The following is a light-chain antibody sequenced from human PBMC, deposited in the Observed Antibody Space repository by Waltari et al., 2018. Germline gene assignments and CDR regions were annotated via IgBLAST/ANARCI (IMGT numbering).Light chain of an antibody. Sequence: SYELTQPPSVSVSPGQTAKIPCSGDTLPKQYAFWYQPKPGQAPVVVIFQDRQRPSGIPERFSGSSSGTTATLTISGVQAEDEADYHCQSADSTNTYVIFGGGTKLTVL. V-gene: IGLV3-25*03. CDR1: TLPKQY. J-gene: IGLJ2*01. CDR3: QSADSTNTYVI. CDR2: QDR.